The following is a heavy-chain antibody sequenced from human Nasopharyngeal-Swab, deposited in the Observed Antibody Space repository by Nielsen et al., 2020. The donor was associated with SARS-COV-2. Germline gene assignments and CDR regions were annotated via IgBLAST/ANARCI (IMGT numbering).Heavy chain of an antibody. CDR1: GFTVSSNY. CDR2: ITSGNSV. D-gene: IGHD5-12*01. J-gene: IGHJ4*02. Sequence: GESLKISCAASGFTVSSNYMSWVRQAPGKGLQWISYITSGNSVQYADSVRGRFTISRDNAKNSLYLQMNSLTAEDTAVYYCARERGGGYGDYWGQGTLVTVSS. CDR3: ARERGGGYGDY. V-gene: IGHV3-69-1*01.